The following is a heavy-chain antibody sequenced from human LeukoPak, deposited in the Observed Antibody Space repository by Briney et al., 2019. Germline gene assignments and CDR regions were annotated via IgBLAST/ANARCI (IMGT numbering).Heavy chain of an antibody. V-gene: IGHV4-4*07. J-gene: IGHJ5*02. CDR1: GGSISSYH. CDR3: TRDSGTTGEVKFDP. D-gene: IGHD3-10*01. CDR2: IYGTGTI. Sequence: SETLSLTCTVSGGSISSYHWSWIRQPAGKGLEWIGRIYGTGTITYNPSLQSRVTMSVDTSKNEFSLKMSSVTAADTAVYYCTRDSGTTGEVKFDPWGQGTPVAVSS.